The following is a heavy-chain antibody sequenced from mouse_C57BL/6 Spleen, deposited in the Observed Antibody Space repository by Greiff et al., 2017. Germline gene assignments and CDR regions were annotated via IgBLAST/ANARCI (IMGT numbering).Heavy chain of an antibody. Sequence: QVHVKQSGAELVRPGASVTLSCKASGYTFTDYEMHWVKQTPVHGLEWIGAIDPETGGTAYNQKFKGKAILTADKSSSTAYMELRSLTSEDSAVYYCTRRYGSSYAMDYWGQGTSVTVSS. CDR2: IDPETGGT. CDR3: TRRYGSSYAMDY. CDR1: GYTFTDYE. V-gene: IGHV1-15*01. D-gene: IGHD1-1*01. J-gene: IGHJ4*01.